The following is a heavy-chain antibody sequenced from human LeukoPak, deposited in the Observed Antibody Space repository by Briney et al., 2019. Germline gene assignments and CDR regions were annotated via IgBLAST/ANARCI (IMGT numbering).Heavy chain of an antibody. D-gene: IGHD3-10*01. V-gene: IGHV1-2*04. J-gene: IGHJ5*02. CDR2: INPNSGGT. CDR3: ARESSGSLGVVWFDP. Sequence: GASVRVSCKASGYTFTRYGISWVRQAPGQGLEWMGWINPNSGGTNYAQKFQGWVTMTRDTSISTAYMELSRLRSDDTAVYYCARESSGSLGVVWFDPWGQGTRSPSPQ. CDR1: GYTFTRYG.